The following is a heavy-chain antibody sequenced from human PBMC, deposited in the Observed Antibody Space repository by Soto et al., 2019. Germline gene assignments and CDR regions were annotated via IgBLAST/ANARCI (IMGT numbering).Heavy chain of an antibody. J-gene: IGHJ6*03. D-gene: IGHD6-13*01. CDR3: ARASYSYTPKGYYYYYMDV. Sequence: QVQLVESGGGLVKPGGSLRLSCAASGFTFSDYYMSWIRQAPGKGLERVSYISSSGSTIYYADSVKGRFTISRDNAKNSLYLQMNSLRADDTAVYYCARASYSYTPKGYYYYYMDVWGKGTTVTVSS. CDR2: ISSSGSTI. V-gene: IGHV3-11*01. CDR1: GFTFSDYY.